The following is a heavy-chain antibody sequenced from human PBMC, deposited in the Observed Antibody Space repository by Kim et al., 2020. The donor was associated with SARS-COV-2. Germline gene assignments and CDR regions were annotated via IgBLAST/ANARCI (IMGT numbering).Heavy chain of an antibody. V-gene: IGHV4-34*01. J-gene: IGHJ4*02. CDR3: ALAGMGPFDY. Sequence: STNYNPSLKCRVTISVDTSKNQFSLKLSSVTAADTAVYYCALAGMGPFDYWGQGTLVTVSS. CDR2: ST.